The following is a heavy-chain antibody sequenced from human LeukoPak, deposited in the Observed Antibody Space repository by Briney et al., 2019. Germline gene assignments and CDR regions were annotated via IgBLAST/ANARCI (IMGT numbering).Heavy chain of an antibody. Sequence: GGSLRLSCVASGFTFSNYAMTWVRQAPGKGLAWVSTISNGGESTNYADSVKGRFTISRDNSKNTLFLQMNSLRAEDTALYYCARRIEADYWGQGTLVTVSS. J-gene: IGHJ4*02. CDR1: GFTFSNYA. CDR3: ARRIEADY. V-gene: IGHV3-23*01. CDR2: ISNGGEST.